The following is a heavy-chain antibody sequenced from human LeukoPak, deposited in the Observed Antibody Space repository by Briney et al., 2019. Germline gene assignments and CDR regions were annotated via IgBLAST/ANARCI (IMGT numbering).Heavy chain of an antibody. J-gene: IGHJ3*02. D-gene: IGHD3-22*01. CDR2: ISAYNGNT. Sequence: ASVKVSCKASGYTFTSYGISWVRQAPGQGLEWMGWISAYNGNTNYAQKLQGRVTMTTDTSTSTAYMEVRSLRSDDTAVYYCARDLRAYYYDSSGYYYYAFDIWGQGTMVTVSS. CDR1: GYTFTSYG. CDR3: ARDLRAYYYDSSGYYYYAFDI. V-gene: IGHV1-18*01.